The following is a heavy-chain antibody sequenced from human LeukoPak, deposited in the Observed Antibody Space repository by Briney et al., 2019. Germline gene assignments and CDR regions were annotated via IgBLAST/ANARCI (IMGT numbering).Heavy chain of an antibody. CDR2: ISSSGSTI. V-gene: IGHV3-48*03. J-gene: IGHJ4*02. CDR1: GFTFSSYE. Sequence: GGSLRLSCAASGFTFSSYEMNWVRQAPGKGLEWVSYISSSGSTIYYADSVKGRFTISRDNSKNTLYLQMNSLRAEDTAVYYCARTFGTLDYWGQGTLVTVSS. D-gene: IGHD3-16*01. CDR3: ARTFGTLDY.